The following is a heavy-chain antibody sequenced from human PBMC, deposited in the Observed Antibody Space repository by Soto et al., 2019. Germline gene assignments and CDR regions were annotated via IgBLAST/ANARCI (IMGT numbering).Heavy chain of an antibody. J-gene: IGHJ4*02. Sequence: QVQLVQSGAEVKKPGASVKVSCKASGYTFTSYAMHWVRQAPGQRLEWMGWINAGNGNTKYSQKFQGRVTITRDTSASTAYMELSSLRSEDTAVYWANALGLYYFDYWGQGPLVTVSS. CDR1: GYTFTSYA. CDR2: INAGNGNT. D-gene: IGHD1-1*01. CDR3: NALGLYYFDY. V-gene: IGHV1-3*01.